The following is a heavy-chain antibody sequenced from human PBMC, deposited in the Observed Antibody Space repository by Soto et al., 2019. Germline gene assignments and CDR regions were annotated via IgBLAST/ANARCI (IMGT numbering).Heavy chain of an antibody. D-gene: IGHD3-9*01. CDR3: TXDAXFDDIYTGYFVNXL. J-gene: IGHJ2*01. CDR2: ISPNSEKT. CDR1: GYTFSNFG. Sequence: ASVKVSCKASGYTFSNFGISWVRQAPGEGLEWMGWISPNSEKTKIAQRFQGRVTMTTDISTSTSYLELRGLTSDDTAVYYCTXDAXFDDIYTGYFVNXLWG. V-gene: IGHV1-18*01.